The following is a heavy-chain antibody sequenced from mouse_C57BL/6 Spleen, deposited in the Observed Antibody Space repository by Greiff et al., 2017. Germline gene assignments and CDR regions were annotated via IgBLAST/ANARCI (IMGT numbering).Heavy chain of an antibody. J-gene: IGHJ3*01. CDR2: ISNLAYSI. CDR1: GFTFSDYG. D-gene: IGHD2-4*01. CDR3: ARPGDDYDGFAY. V-gene: IGHV5-15*01. Sequence: EVQGVESGGGLVKPGGSLKLSCAASGFTFSDYGMAWVRQAPRKGPEWVAFISNLAYSIYYADTVTGRFTISRGNAKNTMYLEMSSLRSEDTAMYYCARPGDDYDGFAYWGQGTLVTVSA.